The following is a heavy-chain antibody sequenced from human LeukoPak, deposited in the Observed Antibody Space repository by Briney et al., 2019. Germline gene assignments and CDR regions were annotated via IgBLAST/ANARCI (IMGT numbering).Heavy chain of an antibody. CDR1: GYTFTGYY. V-gene: IGHV1-2*02. J-gene: IGHJ4*02. Sequence: ASVKVSCKASGYTFTGYYMRWVRQAPGQGLEWMGWINPNSGGTNYAQKFQGRVTMTRDTSISTAYMELSRLRSDDTAVYYCASTGYCSGGSCYSNRYWGQGTLVTVSS. D-gene: IGHD2-15*01. CDR3: ASTGYCSGGSCYSNRY. CDR2: INPNSGGT.